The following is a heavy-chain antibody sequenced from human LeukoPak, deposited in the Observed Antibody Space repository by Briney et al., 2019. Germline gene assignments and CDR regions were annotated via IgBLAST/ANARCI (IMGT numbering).Heavy chain of an antibody. Sequence: PSETLSLTCTVSGGSISSGGYYWSWIRQPPGKGLEWIGYIYHSGSTYYNPSLKSRVTISVDRFKNQFSLKLSSVTAADTAVYYCAIGGGGSCYEYWGQGTLVTVSS. D-gene: IGHD2-15*01. CDR1: GGSISSGGYY. CDR3: AIGGGGSCYEY. V-gene: IGHV4-30-2*01. CDR2: IYHSGST. J-gene: IGHJ4*02.